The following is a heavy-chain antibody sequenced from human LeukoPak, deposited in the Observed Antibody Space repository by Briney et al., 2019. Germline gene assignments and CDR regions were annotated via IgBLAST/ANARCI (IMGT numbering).Heavy chain of an antibody. V-gene: IGHV7-4-1*02. CDR3: ARDPPGFSPRRGYSPPSADY. Sequence: ASVKVPCKASGHTFTSYAMNWVRQAPGQGLEWMGWINTNTGNPTYAQGFTGRFVFSLGTSVSTAYLQISSLKAEDTAVYYCARDPPGFSPRRGYSPPSADYWGQGTLVTVSS. CDR1: GHTFTSYA. CDR2: INTNTGNP. D-gene: IGHD5-12*01. J-gene: IGHJ4*02.